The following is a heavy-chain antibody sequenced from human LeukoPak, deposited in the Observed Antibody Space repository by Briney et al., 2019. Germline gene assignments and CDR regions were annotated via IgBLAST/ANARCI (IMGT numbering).Heavy chain of an antibody. V-gene: IGHV3-48*01. CDR1: GFTFSSYS. CDR3: ARVRGYYYGSGSYYRNLGFDP. Sequence: GGSLRLSCAASGFTFSSYSMNWVRQAPGKGLEWVSYISSSSSTIYYADSVKGRFTISRDKAKNSLYLQMNSLRAEDTAVYYCARVRGYYYGSGSYYRNLGFDPWGQGTLVTVSS. D-gene: IGHD3-10*01. J-gene: IGHJ5*02. CDR2: ISSSSSTI.